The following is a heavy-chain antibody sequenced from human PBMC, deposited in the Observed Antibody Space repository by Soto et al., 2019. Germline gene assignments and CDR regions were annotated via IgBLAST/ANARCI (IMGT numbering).Heavy chain of an antibody. D-gene: IGHD3-3*01. CDR1: GYSFSGHA. CDR3: ARDQYYNFWSGYYTGTPFDY. Sequence: RASVKVSCKVFGYSFSGHAMHWVRQAPGQRLEWMGWINGGNDNTKYSQKFQDRVTFTKDTSASTNYMELSSLRSEDTAAYYCARDQYYNFWSGYYTGTPFDYWGQGTQVTVSS. J-gene: IGHJ4*02. V-gene: IGHV1-3*01. CDR2: INGGNDNT.